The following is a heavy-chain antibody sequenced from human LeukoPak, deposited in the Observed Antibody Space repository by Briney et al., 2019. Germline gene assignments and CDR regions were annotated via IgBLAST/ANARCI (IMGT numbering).Heavy chain of an antibody. CDR3: AREYSSSGGANWFDP. V-gene: IGHV4-39*07. CDR2: IYYSGST. D-gene: IGHD6-6*01. J-gene: IGHJ5*02. Sequence: PSETLSLTCTVSGGSISSSSYYWGWIRQPPGKGLEWIGSIYYSGSTYYNPSLKSRVTISVGTSKNQFSLQLNSVTPEDTAVYYCAREYSSSGGANWFDPWGQGTLVTVSS. CDR1: GGSISSSSYY.